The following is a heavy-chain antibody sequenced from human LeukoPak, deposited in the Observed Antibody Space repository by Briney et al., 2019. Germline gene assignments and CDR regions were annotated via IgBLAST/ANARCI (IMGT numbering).Heavy chain of an antibody. D-gene: IGHD5-18*01. J-gene: IGHJ6*03. V-gene: IGHV1-2*02. CDR2: INPNSGGT. CDR3: ARNVDTAMVTCYYYYYYMDV. CDR1: GYTFTGYY. Sequence: ASVKVSCKASGYTFTGYYMHWVRQAPGQGLEWMGWINPNSGGTNYAQKLQGRVTMTTDTSTSTAYMELRSLRSDDTAVYYCARNVDTAMVTCYYYYYYMDVWGRGTTVTVSS.